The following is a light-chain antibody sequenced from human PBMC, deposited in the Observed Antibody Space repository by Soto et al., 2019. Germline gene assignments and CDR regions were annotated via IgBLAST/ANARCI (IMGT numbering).Light chain of an antibody. CDR2: EVS. V-gene: IGLV2-14*03. CDR3: CSYTRSDTLV. J-gene: IGLJ2*01. Sequence: QSALTQPASVSGSPGQSITISCTGSSSDVGAFNYVSWYQQHPGNAPKLLIYEVSNRPSGVSGRFSASKSGNTASLTISGLQAEDEADYYCCSYTRSDTLVFAGGTKLPVL. CDR1: SSDVGAFNY.